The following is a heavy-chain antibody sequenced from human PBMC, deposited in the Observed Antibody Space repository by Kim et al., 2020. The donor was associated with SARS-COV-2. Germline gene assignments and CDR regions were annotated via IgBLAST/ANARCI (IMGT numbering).Heavy chain of an antibody. J-gene: IGHJ5*02. Sequence: GGSLRLSCAASGFTFSSYWMSWVRQAPGKGLEWVANIKQDGSEKYYVDSVKGRFTISRDNAENSLYLQMNSLSAEDTAVYYCAAFPPYYYDSSGYHWFDPWGQGTLVNVS. V-gene: IGHV3-7*01. CDR1: GFTFSSYW. CDR2: IKQDGSEK. D-gene: IGHD3-22*01. CDR3: AAFPPYYYDSSGYHWFDP.